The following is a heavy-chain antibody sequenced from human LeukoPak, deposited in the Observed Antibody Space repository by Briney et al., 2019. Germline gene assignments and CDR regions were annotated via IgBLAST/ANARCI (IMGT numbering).Heavy chain of an antibody. Sequence: GASVKVSCKVSGYTLTELSMHWVRQAPGEGLEWMGGFDPEDGETIYAQKFQGRVTMTEDTSTDTAYMELSSLRSEDTAVYYCATSPAHCSSTSCYWGFDYWGQGTLVTVSS. J-gene: IGHJ4*02. CDR1: GYTLTELS. CDR3: ATSPAHCSSTSCYWGFDY. CDR2: FDPEDGET. D-gene: IGHD2-2*01. V-gene: IGHV1-24*01.